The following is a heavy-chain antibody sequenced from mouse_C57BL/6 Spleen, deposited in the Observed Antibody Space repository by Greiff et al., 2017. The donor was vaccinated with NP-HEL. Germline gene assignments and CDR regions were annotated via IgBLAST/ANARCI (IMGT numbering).Heavy chain of an antibody. J-gene: IGHJ4*01. CDR2: IDPETGGT. V-gene: IGHV1-15*01. Sequence: VQLQQSGAELVRPGASVTLSCTASGYTFTDYEMHWVKQTPVHGLEWIGAIDPETGGTASNQKFKGKAILTADKSSSTAYMELRSLTSEDSAVYYCTRWYYVGYYAMDYWGQGTSVTVSS. CDR1: GYTFTDYE. D-gene: IGHD1-1*01. CDR3: TRWYYVGYYAMDY.